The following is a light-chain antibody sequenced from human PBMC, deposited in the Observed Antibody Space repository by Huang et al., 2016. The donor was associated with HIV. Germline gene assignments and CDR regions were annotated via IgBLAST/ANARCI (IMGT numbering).Light chain of an antibody. J-gene: IGKJ3*01. CDR2: GAS. CDR3: HQYGSPPFT. CDR1: QSISSSS. Sequence: EIVLTQSPGTLSLSPGERATLSCRASQSISSSSLARYLQKPGQAPTLLIHGASTRATYIPDRFSGSGSGTDFTLTISRLEPEDFAVYYCHQYGSPPFTFGPGTKVDIK. V-gene: IGKV3-20*01.